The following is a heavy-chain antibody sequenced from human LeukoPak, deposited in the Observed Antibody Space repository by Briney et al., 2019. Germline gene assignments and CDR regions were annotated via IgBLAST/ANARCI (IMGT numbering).Heavy chain of an antibody. CDR1: GFTFSDYY. V-gene: IGHV3-11*01. J-gene: IGHJ4*02. Sequence: GGSLRLSCAASGFTFSDYYMSWIRQAPGKGLEWVSYISSSGSTIYYADSVKCRFTISRDNAKNSLYLQMNSLRAEDTAVYYCARTYDSSGYYYVFDYWGQGTLVTVSS. CDR2: ISSSGSTI. CDR3: ARTYDSSGYYYVFDY. D-gene: IGHD3-22*01.